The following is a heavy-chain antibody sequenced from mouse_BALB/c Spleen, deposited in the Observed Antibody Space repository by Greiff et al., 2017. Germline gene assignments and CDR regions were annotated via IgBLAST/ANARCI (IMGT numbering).Heavy chain of an antibody. CDR2: ISYSGST. Sequence: EVKLVESGPSLVKPSQTLSLTCSVTGDSITSGYWNWIRKFPGNKLEYMGYISYSGSTYYNPSLKSRISITRDTSKNQYYLQLNSVTTEDTATYYCARLDYGYGGFAYWGQGTLVTVSA. V-gene: IGHV3-8*02. CDR3: ARLDYGYGGFAY. D-gene: IGHD1-2*01. J-gene: IGHJ3*01. CDR1: GDSITSGY.